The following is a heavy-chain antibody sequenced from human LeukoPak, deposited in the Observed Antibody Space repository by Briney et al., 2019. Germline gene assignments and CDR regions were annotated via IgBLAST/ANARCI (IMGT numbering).Heavy chain of an antibody. CDR1: GGSSSGYY. CDR2: INHSGST. D-gene: IGHD5-18*01. V-gene: IGHV4-34*01. J-gene: IGHJ4*02. CDR3: ARGGNTAMVKPAGYFDY. Sequence: SETLSLTCAVYGGSSSGYYWSWIRQPPGKGLEWIGEINHSGSTNYNPSLKSRVTISVDTSKNQCSLKLSSVTAADTAVYYCARGGNTAMVKPAGYFDYWGQGTLVTVSS.